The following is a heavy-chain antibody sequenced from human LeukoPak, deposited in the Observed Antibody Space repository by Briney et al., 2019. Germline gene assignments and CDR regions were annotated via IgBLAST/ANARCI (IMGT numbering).Heavy chain of an antibody. J-gene: IGHJ4*02. Sequence: GGSLRLSCAASGFTFSSYAMNWVRQAPGKGLEWVSAISGSDGTTYYADSVKGRFTISRDNSKNTLYLQMNSLRVEDTAVYYCARMRGRYCSSNGCYVEYWGQGALVTVSS. CDR3: ARMRGRYCSSNGCYVEY. CDR2: ISGSDGTT. V-gene: IGHV3-23*01. CDR1: GFTFSSYA. D-gene: IGHD2-2*01.